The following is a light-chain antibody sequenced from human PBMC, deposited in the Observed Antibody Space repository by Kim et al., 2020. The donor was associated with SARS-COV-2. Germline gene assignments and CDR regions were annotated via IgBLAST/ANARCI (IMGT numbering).Light chain of an antibody. Sequence: QRVTIACTGSSANIGANYDVHWYQQLPGAAPKFLNTSNNDRLSGVPDRFSASKSDTSASLAITGFQADDEADYYCQTYDKNLVGRVFGGGTQLTVL. CDR2: SNN. CDR3: QTYDKNLVGRV. J-gene: IGLJ3*02. V-gene: IGLV1-40*01. CDR1: SANIGANYD.